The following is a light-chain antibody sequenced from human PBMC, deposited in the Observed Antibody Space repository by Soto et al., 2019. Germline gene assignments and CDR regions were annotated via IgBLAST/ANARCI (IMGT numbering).Light chain of an antibody. V-gene: IGLV2-11*01. J-gene: IGLJ1*01. CDR2: DVS. Sequence: QSALTQPRSVSGSPGQSVTISCTGTSSDVGGYNYVSWYQQHPGKAPELMIYDVSKRPSGVPDRFSGSKSGNTASLTISGLQAEDEADYYCCSYAGSYTSLYVFGTGTKLTVL. CDR3: CSYAGSYTSLYV. CDR1: SSDVGGYNY.